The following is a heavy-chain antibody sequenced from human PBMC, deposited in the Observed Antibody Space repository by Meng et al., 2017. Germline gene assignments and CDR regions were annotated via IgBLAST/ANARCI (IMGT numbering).Heavy chain of an antibody. J-gene: IGHJ4*02. Sequence: EGQVVATGGGLIQPGGSLRLPCAASGFTVSSNYMSWVRQAPGKGLEWVSVIYSGGSTNYADSVKGRFTISRDNSKDTLYLQMNSLRAEDTAVYYCARDYGDHLGFDYWGQGTLVTVSS. CDR2: IYSGGST. D-gene: IGHD4-17*01. V-gene: IGHV3-53*02. CDR1: GFTVSSNY. CDR3: ARDYGDHLGFDY.